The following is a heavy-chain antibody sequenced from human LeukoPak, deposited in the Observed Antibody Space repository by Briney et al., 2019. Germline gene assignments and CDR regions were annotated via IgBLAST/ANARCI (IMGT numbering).Heavy chain of an antibody. CDR1: GFTFSTYW. CDR3: ARVYSSSWYSGYLYMDF. J-gene: IGHJ6*03. V-gene: IGHV3-74*01. Sequence: GGSLRLSCAASGFTFSTYWMHWVRQDPGKGLVWVSRISSDASITSYADSVKGRFTISRDNTKKSLYLQMSGLRAEDTAVYYCARVYSSSWYSGYLYMDFWGKGTTVTVSS. D-gene: IGHD6-13*01. CDR2: ISSDASIT.